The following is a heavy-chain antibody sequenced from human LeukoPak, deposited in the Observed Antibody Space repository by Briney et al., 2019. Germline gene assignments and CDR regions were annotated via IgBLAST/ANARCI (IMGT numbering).Heavy chain of an antibody. V-gene: IGHV1-69*04. Sequence: SVKASCKVSGSTLRSSAISWVRQAPGQGLEWMGRIIPILGIANYAQKFQGRVTITADKSTSTAYMELSSLRSEDAAVYYCARDRDDPHAFDIWGQGTMVTVSS. D-gene: IGHD2-21*02. CDR3: ARDRDDPHAFDI. CDR1: GSTLRSSA. CDR2: IIPILGIA. J-gene: IGHJ3*02.